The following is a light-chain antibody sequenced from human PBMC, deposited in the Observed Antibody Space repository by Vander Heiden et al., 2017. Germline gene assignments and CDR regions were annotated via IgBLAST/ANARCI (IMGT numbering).Light chain of an antibody. CDR1: SSDVGNYNL. V-gene: IGLV2-23*02. CDR3: CSSARSSTFV. J-gene: IGLJ1*01. CDR2: EVT. Sequence: ALTQPAPVSGSSAQSITISCSGTSSDVGNYNLVSWYQQHPGKAPKLMIYEVTKRPSGVSSRFSGSKSGNTASLTISGRQAEDEGDYYCCSSARSSTFVFGTGTKVTVL.